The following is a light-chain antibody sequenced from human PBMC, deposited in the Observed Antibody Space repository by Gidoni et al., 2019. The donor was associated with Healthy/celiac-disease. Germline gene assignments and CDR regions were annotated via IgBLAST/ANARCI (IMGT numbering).Light chain of an antibody. CDR3: QQSYSTPPT. Sequence: DIQMTQSPSSLSASVGDRVTIPCQASQSISSYLNWYEQKPGKAPKLLIYAASSLQSGVPSRFSGSGSGTDFTLTLSSLQPEDFATYYCQQSYSTPPTFXQXTKVEIK. V-gene: IGKV1-39*01. CDR1: QSISSY. CDR2: AAS. J-gene: IGKJ1*01.